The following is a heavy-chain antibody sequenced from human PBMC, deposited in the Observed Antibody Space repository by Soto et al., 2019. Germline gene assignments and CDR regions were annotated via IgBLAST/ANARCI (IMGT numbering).Heavy chain of an antibody. CDR1: GYTLTELS. J-gene: IGHJ3*02. Sequence: GASVKVSCKVSGYTLTELSMHWVRQAPGKGLEWMGGFDPEDGETIYAQKFQGRVTMTEDTSTDTAYMELSSLRFVYTAVYYCAIRGYSSGAFDIWGQGTMVTVSS. D-gene: IGHD5-18*01. CDR2: FDPEDGET. CDR3: AIRGYSSGAFDI. V-gene: IGHV1-24*01.